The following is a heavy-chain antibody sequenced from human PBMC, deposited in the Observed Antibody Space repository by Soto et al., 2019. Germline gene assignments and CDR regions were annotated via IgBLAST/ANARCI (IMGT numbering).Heavy chain of an antibody. CDR3: ATQGFYRMGV. J-gene: IGHJ6*02. Sequence: QVQLQESGPGLVQPSGTLSLTCAVSGDSITGDNWWSWVRPPPGKGLEWIGEIHHSGATNYNPSLKSRVTIAVDKSNNQFSLKRNSVTAEDTAIFYCATQGFYRMGVWGRGTTVTVSS. CDR1: GDSITGDNW. V-gene: IGHV4-4*02. CDR2: IHHSGAT.